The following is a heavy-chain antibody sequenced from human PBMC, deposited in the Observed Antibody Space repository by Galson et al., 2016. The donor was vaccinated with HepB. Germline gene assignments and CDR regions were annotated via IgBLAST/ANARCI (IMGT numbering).Heavy chain of an antibody. V-gene: IGHV3-30-3*01. CDR1: GFTFSSYA. Sequence: SLRLSCAASGFTFSSYAMHWVRQAPGKGLEWVAVISYDGSNKYYADSVKGRVTISRDNSKNTPYLQMNSLRTEDTAVYYCARKELYYYYFGIDVWGQGTTVTVSS. J-gene: IGHJ6*02. CDR2: ISYDGSNK. CDR3: ARKELYYYYFGIDV. D-gene: IGHD1-7*01.